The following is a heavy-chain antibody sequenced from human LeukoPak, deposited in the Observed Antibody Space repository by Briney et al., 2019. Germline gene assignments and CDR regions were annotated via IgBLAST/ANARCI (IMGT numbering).Heavy chain of an antibody. Sequence: SGTLSLTCAVSGVSISSCNWWTWVRQPPGKGLEWIGEISHCGDTKYSPSLKSRVTISEDTSKNQFSLKLSSVTAADTAVYYCARRSSSWYSKIDSWGQGTLVTVSS. CDR1: GVSISSCNW. D-gene: IGHD6-13*01. CDR2: ISHCGDT. V-gene: IGHV4-4*02. CDR3: ARRSSSWYSKIDS. J-gene: IGHJ4*02.